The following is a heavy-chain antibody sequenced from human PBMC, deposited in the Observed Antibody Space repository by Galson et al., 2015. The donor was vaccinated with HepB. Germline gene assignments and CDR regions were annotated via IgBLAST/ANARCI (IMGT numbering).Heavy chain of an antibody. J-gene: IGHJ3*02. CDR1: GYTFTSYY. CDR2: INPSGGST. CDR3: ARATKDVVVTAPHAFDI. V-gene: IGHV1-46*01. Sequence: SVKVSCKASGYTFTSYYMHRVRQAPGQGLEWMGIINPSGGSTSYAQKFQGRVTMTRDTSTSTVYMELSSLRSEDTAVYYCARATKDVVVTAPHAFDIWGQGTMVTVSS. D-gene: IGHD2-21*02.